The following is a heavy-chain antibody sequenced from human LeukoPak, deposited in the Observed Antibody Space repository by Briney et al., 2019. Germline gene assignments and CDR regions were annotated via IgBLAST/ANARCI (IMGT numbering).Heavy chain of an antibody. CDR3: TKGSVLTIFGMAWHAFDI. D-gene: IGHD3-3*01. CDR2: ISGSGDST. CDR1: GFTFRSFA. V-gene: IGHV3-23*01. Sequence: GGSLRLSCAASGFTFRSFAVSWVRQAPGKGLGWVSVISGSGDSTSYADSVKGRFTVSRDNSKNTLYLQMNSLRAEDTAIYYCTKGSVLTIFGMAWHAFDIWGQGTMVTVSP. J-gene: IGHJ3*02.